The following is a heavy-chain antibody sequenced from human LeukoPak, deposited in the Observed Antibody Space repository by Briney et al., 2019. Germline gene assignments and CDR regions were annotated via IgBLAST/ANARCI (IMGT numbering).Heavy chain of an antibody. D-gene: IGHD3-10*01. Sequence: PSETLSLTCTVSGGSISSYYWSWIRQPPGKGLEWIGYIYYSGSTNYNPSLKSRVTISVDTSKNQFSLKLSSVTAADTAVYYCARVGVVRGVHPDYYYGMDVWGQGTTVTVSS. CDR3: ARVGVVRGVHPDYYYGMDV. V-gene: IGHV4-59*01. CDR1: GGSISSYY. CDR2: IYYSGST. J-gene: IGHJ6*02.